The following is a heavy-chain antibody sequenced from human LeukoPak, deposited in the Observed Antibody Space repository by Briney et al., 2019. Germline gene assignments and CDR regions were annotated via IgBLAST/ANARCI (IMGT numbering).Heavy chain of an antibody. CDR1: GGTFSSYA. Sequence: SVKVSCEASGGTFSSYAISWVRQAPGQGLEWMGGIIPIFGTANYAQKFQGRVTITTDESTSTAYMELSSLRSEDTAVYYCARDGSGAFDIWGQGTMVTVSS. D-gene: IGHD1-14*01. J-gene: IGHJ3*02. V-gene: IGHV1-69*05. CDR2: IIPIFGTA. CDR3: ARDGSGAFDI.